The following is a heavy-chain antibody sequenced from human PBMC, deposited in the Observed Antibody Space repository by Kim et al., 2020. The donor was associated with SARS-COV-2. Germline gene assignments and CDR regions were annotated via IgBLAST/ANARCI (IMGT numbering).Heavy chain of an antibody. CDR1: GFTFSSYG. CDR2: ISYDGSNK. V-gene: IGHV3-30*18. CDR3: AKGRAFRSTYYYYYGMDV. D-gene: IGHD3-10*01. Sequence: GESLRLSCAASGFTFSSYGMHWVRQAPGKGLEWVAVISYDGSNKYYADSVKGRFTISRDNSKNTLYLQMNSLRAEDTAVYYCAKGRAFRSTYYYYYGMDVWGQGTTVTVSS. J-gene: IGHJ6*02.